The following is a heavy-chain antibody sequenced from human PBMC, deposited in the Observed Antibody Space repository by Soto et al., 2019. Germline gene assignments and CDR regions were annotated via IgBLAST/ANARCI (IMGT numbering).Heavy chain of an antibody. CDR3: ARVSGYYDSSGYYPYYFDY. D-gene: IGHD3-22*01. V-gene: IGHV4-59*01. CDR1: GGSISSYY. CDR2: IYYSGST. Sequence: SETLSVTCTVSGGSISSYYWSWIRQPPGKGLEWIGYIYYSGSTNYNPSLKSRVTISVDTSKSQFSLKLSSVTAADTAVYYCARVSGYYDSSGYYPYYFDYWGQGTLVTVSS. J-gene: IGHJ4*02.